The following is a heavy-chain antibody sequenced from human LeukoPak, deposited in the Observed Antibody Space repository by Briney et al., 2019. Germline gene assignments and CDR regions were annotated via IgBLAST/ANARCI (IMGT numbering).Heavy chain of an antibody. CDR3: AKGSGGFY. CDR1: GFTFIHYG. V-gene: IGHV3-30*02. D-gene: IGHD1-26*01. J-gene: IGHJ4*02. Sequence: GGSLRLSCVASGFTFIHYGMHWVRQAPGKGLEWVAFIRYDGNEKYYADSVKGRFTISRDNSKNTLYLQMNSLRAEDTAVYYCAKGSGGFYWGQGTLVTVSS. CDR2: IRYDGNEK.